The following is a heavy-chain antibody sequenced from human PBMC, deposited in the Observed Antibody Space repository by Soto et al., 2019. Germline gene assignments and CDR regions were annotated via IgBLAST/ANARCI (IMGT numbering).Heavy chain of an antibody. CDR2: ISSSGTGI. Sequence: PGGSLRLSCAASGFTFSDYYMTWIRQAPGKGLEWVSYISSSGTGIYYADSVKGRVTISRDNAKNSLYLQMSSLRAEDTAVYYCARAYSDAFDIWGQGTMVTVSS. CDR1: GFTFSDYY. V-gene: IGHV3-11*01. J-gene: IGHJ3*02. D-gene: IGHD2-15*01. CDR3: ARAYSDAFDI.